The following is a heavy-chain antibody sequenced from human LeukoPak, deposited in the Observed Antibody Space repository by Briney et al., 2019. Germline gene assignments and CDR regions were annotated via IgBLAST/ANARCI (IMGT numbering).Heavy chain of an antibody. V-gene: IGHV1-69*05. J-gene: IGHJ4*02. CDR1: GGTFSSYA. D-gene: IGHD6-13*01. CDR2: IIPIFGTA. Sequence: ASVKVSCKASGGTFSSYAISWVRQAPGQGLEWMGGIIPIFGTANYTQKFQGRVTITTDESTSTAYMELSSLRSEDTAVYYCASKGEYSSSWYGDYFDYWGQGTLVTVSS. CDR3: ASKGEYSSSWYGDYFDY.